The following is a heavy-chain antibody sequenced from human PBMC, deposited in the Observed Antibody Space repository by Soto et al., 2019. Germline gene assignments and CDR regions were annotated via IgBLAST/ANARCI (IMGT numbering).Heavy chain of an antibody. Sequence: ASVKVYCQAAGYTITSYGSSWVRQAPGQGLEWMGWISAYNGNTNYAQKLQGRVTMTTDTSTSTAYMELRSLRSDDTAVYYCARDTSAAAGTFDYWGQGTLVTVSS. J-gene: IGHJ4*02. CDR2: ISAYNGNT. D-gene: IGHD6-13*01. CDR3: ARDTSAAAGTFDY. CDR1: GYTITSYG. V-gene: IGHV1-18*01.